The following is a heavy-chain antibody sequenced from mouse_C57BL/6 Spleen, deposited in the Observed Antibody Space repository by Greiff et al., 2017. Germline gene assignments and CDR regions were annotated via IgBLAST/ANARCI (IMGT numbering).Heavy chain of an antibody. J-gene: IGHJ1*03. D-gene: IGHD2-4*01. V-gene: IGHV5-6*01. CDR1: GFTFSSYG. CDR2: ISSGGSYT. CDR3: ARLDYDYDGPYWYFDF. Sequence: EVQVVESGGDLVKPGGSLKLSCAASGFTFSSYGMSWVRQTPDKRLEWVATISSGGSYTYYPDSVKGRFTISRDNAKNTLYLQMSSLKSEDTAMYYCARLDYDYDGPYWYFDFWGTGTTVTVSS.